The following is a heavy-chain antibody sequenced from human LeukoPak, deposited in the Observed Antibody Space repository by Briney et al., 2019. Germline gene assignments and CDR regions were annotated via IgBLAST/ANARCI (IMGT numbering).Heavy chain of an antibody. J-gene: IGHJ6*03. CDR1: GGSISSGSYY. D-gene: IGHD2-15*01. CDR2: IYTSGST. Sequence: SETLSLTCTVSGGSISSGSYYWSWIRQPAGKGLEWIGRIYTSGSTNYNPSLKSRVTISVDTSKNQFSLKLSSVTAADTAVYYCARGIVVVAQLGFYFYYMDVWGKGTTVTVSS. V-gene: IGHV4-61*02. CDR3: ARGIVVVAQLGFYFYYMDV.